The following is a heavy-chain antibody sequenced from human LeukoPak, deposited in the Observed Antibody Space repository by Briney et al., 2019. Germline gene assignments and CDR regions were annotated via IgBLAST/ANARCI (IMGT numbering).Heavy chain of an antibody. Sequence: PSQTLSLTCTVSGGSISSDTYFWSWIRQPAGKGLEWIGRISSSGRTDYNPSLKSRVTISVDTTKNHLSMKLGSVTAADTAVYYCAKGAGPPWFDPWGQGTLVTVSS. CDR2: ISSSGRT. D-gene: IGHD6-19*01. CDR1: GGSISSDTYF. J-gene: IGHJ5*02. CDR3: AKGAGPPWFDP. V-gene: IGHV4-61*02.